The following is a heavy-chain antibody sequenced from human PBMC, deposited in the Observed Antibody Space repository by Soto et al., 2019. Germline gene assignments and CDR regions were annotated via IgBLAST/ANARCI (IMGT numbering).Heavy chain of an antibody. CDR1: GGSISSGGYY. CDR3: ARGDHSSGYFSLHRQPLEPQFDY. D-gene: IGHD3-22*01. J-gene: IGHJ4*02. V-gene: IGHV4-31*03. CDR2: IYYSGST. Sequence: QVQLQESGPGLVKPSQTLSLTCTVSGGSISSGGYYWSWIRQHPGKGLEWIGYIYYSGSTYYNPSLKSRVTISVDTSKNQFSLKLSSVTAADTAVYYCARGDHSSGYFSLHRQPLEPQFDYWGQGTLVTVSS.